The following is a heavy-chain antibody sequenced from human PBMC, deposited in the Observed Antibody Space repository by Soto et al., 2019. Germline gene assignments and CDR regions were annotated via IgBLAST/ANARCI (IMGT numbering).Heavy chain of an antibody. D-gene: IGHD3-10*01. CDR2: ISYDGSNT. V-gene: IGHV3-30*03. CDR3: ARDPSSGSYSSWFDP. Sequence: GGSLRLSCVASGFTFSSYGMHWVRQAPGKGLEWVAIISYDGSNTYYADSVKGRFTISRDNSKNTLYLQMNSLRAEDTSVYYCARDPSSGSYSSWFDPWGQGTLVTVSS. CDR1: GFTFSSYG. J-gene: IGHJ5*02.